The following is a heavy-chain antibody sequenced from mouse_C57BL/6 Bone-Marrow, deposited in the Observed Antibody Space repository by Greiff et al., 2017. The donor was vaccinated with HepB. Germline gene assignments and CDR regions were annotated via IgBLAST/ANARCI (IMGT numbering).Heavy chain of an antibody. CDR1: GYTFTSYW. CDR3: ARAGHYGSSPGDVDV. J-gene: IGHJ1*03. V-gene: IGHV1-72*01. CDR2: IDPNSGGT. D-gene: IGHD1-1*01. Sequence: QVQLQQSGAELVKPGASVKLSCKASGYTFTSYWMHWVKQRPGRGLEWMGRIDPNSGGTKYNEKFKSKDTLTVDKPSSTADMQRSSLTSEDTAVYDWARAGHYGSSPGDVDVWGTGTTITVSS.